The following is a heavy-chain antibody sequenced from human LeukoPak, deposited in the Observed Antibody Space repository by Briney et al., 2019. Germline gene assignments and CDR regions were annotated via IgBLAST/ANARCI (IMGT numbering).Heavy chain of an antibody. CDR3: ARDQWLQSNWFDP. Sequence: GGSLRLSCAASGYTFTSYAMHWVRQAPGQRLEWMGWINAGNGNTKYSQKFQGRVTITRDTSASTAYMELSSLRSEDTAVYYCARDQWLQSNWFDPWGQGTLVTVSS. CDR2: INAGNGNT. V-gene: IGHV1-3*01. J-gene: IGHJ5*02. D-gene: IGHD5-24*01. CDR1: GYTFTSYA.